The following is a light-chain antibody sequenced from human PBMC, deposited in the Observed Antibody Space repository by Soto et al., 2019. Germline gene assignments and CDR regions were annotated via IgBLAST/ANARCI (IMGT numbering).Light chain of an antibody. CDR2: AAS. V-gene: IGKV1-5*01. CDR3: APSNTPPWT. J-gene: IGKJ1*01. CDR1: HFISSW. Sequence: IAHRASTVSGSLWSRFHNTCRASHFISSWLAWYQQKPGKAPKLLIYAASSLESGVPSRFSGSGYATEVTLPLSRLQPEDVPTYYGAPSNTPPWTFRQGTKVDI.